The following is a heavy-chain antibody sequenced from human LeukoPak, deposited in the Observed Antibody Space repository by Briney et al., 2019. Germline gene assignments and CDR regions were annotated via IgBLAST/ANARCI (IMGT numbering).Heavy chain of an antibody. V-gene: IGHV3-21*01. D-gene: IGHD6-13*01. CDR2: ISSSSSYI. J-gene: IGHJ4*02. CDR1: GFTFSTYI. CDR3: AKDWGGIAAAGLDY. Sequence: PGGSLRLSCAASGFTFSTYIINWVRQAPGKGLEWVSSISSSSSYIYYADSVKGRFTISRDNAKNSLYLQMDSLRAEDTAVYYCAKDWGGIAAAGLDYWGQGTLVTVSS.